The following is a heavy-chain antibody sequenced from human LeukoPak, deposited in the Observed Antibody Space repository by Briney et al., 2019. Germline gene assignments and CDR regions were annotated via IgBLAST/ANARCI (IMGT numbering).Heavy chain of an antibody. V-gene: IGHV3-23*01. CDR2: ITGSGDDT. D-gene: IGHD2-15*01. J-gene: IGHJ4*02. Sequence: HPGGSLRLSCAASGFTFTNFAMSGVRQAPGKGLEWVSAITGSGDDTYYADSVKGRFTISRDNSKNTLYLEMNSLRGEDTAEYYCAKSGQEVVVVAATDYWGQGTLVTVSS. CDR1: GFTFTNFA. CDR3: AKSGQEVVVVAATDY.